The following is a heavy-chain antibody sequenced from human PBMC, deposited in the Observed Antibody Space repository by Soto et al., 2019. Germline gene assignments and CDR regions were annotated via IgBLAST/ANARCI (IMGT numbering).Heavy chain of an antibody. J-gene: IGHJ4*02. CDR3: ASEMTGTAWADY. CDR2: IYSGGST. V-gene: IGHV3-66*01. Sequence: EVQLVESGGGLVQPGGSLRLSCAASGFTVSSNYMSWVRQAPGKGLEWVSVIYSGGSTYYADSVKGRFTTSRDNSKNTLDLTMISLRAEETAVYYCASEMTGTAWADYWGQGTLVSVSS. CDR1: GFTVSSNY. D-gene: IGHD1-1*01.